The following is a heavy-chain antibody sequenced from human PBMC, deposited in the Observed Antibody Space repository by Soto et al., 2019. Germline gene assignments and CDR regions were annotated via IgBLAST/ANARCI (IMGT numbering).Heavy chain of an antibody. V-gene: IGHV3-23*01. CDR3: AKDVETTVTGYYYYYMDV. Sequence: SGGSLRLSCAASGFTFSSYAMSWVRQAPGKGLEWVSAISGSGGSTYYADSVKGRFTISRDNSKNTLYLQMNSLRAEDTAVYYCAKDVETTVTGYYYYYMDVWGKGTTVTVSS. J-gene: IGHJ6*03. CDR1: GFTFSSYA. D-gene: IGHD4-17*01. CDR2: ISGSGGST.